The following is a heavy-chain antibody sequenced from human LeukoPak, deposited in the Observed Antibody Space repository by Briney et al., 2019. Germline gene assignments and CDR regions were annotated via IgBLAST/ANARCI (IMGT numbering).Heavy chain of an antibody. D-gene: IGHD5-18*01. Sequence: PGGSLRLSCAASGFTVSSNYMSWVRQAPGKGLEWVSVIYSGGSTYYADSVKGRFTISRDNSKNTLYLQMNSLRAEDTAVYYCAREYTAMVTGNDAFDIWGQGTMFTVSS. CDR1: GFTVSSNY. CDR2: IYSGGST. CDR3: AREYTAMVTGNDAFDI. J-gene: IGHJ3*02. V-gene: IGHV3-66*02.